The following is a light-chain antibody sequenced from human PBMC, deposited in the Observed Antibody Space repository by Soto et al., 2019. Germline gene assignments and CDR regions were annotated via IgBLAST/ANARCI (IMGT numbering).Light chain of an antibody. CDR3: SSYTISSTLV. CDR2: DNN. V-gene: IGLV1-51*01. CDR1: SSNIGNNY. J-gene: IGLJ1*01. Sequence: QSVLTQPPSVSAAPGQKVTISCSGSSSNIGNNYVSWYQQLPGTAPKLLIYDNNRRPSGIPDRFSDSKSGTSATLGITGLQTGDEADYFCSSYTISSTLVFGTGTKLTVL.